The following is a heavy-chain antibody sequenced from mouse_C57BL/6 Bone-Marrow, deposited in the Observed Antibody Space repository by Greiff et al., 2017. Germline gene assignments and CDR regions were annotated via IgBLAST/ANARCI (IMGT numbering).Heavy chain of an antibody. CDR3: TREGLRRGYAMDY. J-gene: IGHJ4*01. V-gene: IGHV5-9-1*02. CDR1: GFTFSSYA. Sequence: EVQLQESGEGLVKPGGSLKLSCAASGFTFSSYAMSWVRQTPEKRLEWVAYISSGGDYIYYADTVTGRVTISRDNARNTLYLQMSSLKSEDTAMYYCTREGLRRGYAMDYWGQGTSVTVSS. D-gene: IGHD2-4*01. CDR2: ISSGGDYI.